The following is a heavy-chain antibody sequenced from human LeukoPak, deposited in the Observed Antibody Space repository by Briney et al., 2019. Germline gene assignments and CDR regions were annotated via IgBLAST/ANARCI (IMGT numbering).Heavy chain of an antibody. Sequence: ASVKVSCKASGYTFTSYHMHWVRQAPGQGLEWMGIINPSGGYTSYAQKFQGRITMTRDTSTSTAYMELSSLRSEDTAVYYCAVPGGNWYFDLWGRGTLVTVSS. CDR1: GYTFTSYH. D-gene: IGHD2-15*01. CDR3: AVPGGNWYFDL. J-gene: IGHJ2*01. CDR2: INPSGGYT. V-gene: IGHV1-46*01.